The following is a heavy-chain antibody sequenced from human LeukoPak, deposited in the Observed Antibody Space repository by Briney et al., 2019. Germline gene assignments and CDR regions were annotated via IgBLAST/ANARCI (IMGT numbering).Heavy chain of an antibody. D-gene: IGHD3-3*01. CDR1: GYSFTSYW. J-gene: IGHJ4*02. V-gene: IGHV5-51*01. Sequence: GASLKISCKGSGYSFTSYWIGWVRQMPGKGLEWMGIIYPGDSDTRYSPSFQGQVTISADKSISTAYLQWSSLKASDTAMYYCARGYYDFWSGYSGYFDYWGQGTLVTVSS. CDR3: ARGYYDFWSGYSGYFDY. CDR2: IYPGDSDT.